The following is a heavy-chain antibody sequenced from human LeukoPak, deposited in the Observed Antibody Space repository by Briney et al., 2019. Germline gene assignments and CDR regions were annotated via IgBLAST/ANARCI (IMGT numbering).Heavy chain of an antibody. CDR2: IYHSGNT. D-gene: IGHD1-26*01. Sequence: PSETLSLTCGVSAHSISSAYYWGWIRQPPGKGLEWIGSIYHSGNTYYNPSLKSRVTISVDTPKNQFSLKLNSVTAADTAVYYCARGALSDAFDIWGQGSMVTVSS. V-gene: IGHV4-38-2*01. CDR3: ARGALSDAFDI. CDR1: AHSISSAYY. J-gene: IGHJ3*02.